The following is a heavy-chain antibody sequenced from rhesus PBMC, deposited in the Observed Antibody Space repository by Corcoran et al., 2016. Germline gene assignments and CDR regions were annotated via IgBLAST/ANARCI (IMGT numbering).Heavy chain of an antibody. V-gene: IGHV3S25*01. CDR1: GFTFRSYW. CDR2: INSGGGST. Sequence: EVRLVESGGGLVQPGGFLRLFCAAAGFTFRSYWLNCVRQAPGKGLEWVSSINSGGGSTYYADSVKGRFTISRDNSKNTLSLQMNSLRAEDTAVYYCAKSGTTQLYGLDSWGQGVFVTVSS. J-gene: IGHJ6*01. CDR3: AKSGTTQLYGLDS. D-gene: IGHD1-44*01.